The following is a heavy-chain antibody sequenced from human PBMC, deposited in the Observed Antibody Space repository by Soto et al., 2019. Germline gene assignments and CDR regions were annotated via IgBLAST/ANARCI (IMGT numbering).Heavy chain of an antibody. J-gene: IGHJ6*02. CDR1: GLTFSSYD. V-gene: IGHV3-23*01. D-gene: IGHD3-3*01. Sequence: GGSLRLSCAASGLTFSSYDMSWVRQAPGKGLEWVSTISGSGGRTYYADSVKGRFTISRDNSKNTLYLQMNSLRAEDTAVYYCAYPYYDFWSGPGYGMDAWGQGTTVTVSS. CDR2: ISGSGGRT. CDR3: AYPYYDFWSGPGYGMDA.